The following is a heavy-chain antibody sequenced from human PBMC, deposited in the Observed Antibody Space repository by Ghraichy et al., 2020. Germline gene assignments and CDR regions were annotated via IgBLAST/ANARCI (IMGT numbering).Heavy chain of an antibody. CDR1: RYTFTNYY. CDR2: INPTAGAT. V-gene: IGHV1-46*01. Sequence: ASVKVSCKASRYTFTNYYMHWVRQAPGQGLEWMGIINPTAGATTYARRFQGKVTMTSDTSTSTVYMELSSLRSDDTALYFCSRSKTTVAYNWLDAWGQGTLVTVSS. CDR3: SRSKTTVAYNWLDA. D-gene: IGHD4-23*01. J-gene: IGHJ5*02.